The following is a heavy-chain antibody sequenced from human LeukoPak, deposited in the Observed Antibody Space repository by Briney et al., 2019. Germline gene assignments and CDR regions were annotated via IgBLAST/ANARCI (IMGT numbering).Heavy chain of an antibody. Sequence: SETLSLTCTVSGGSISSYYWSWIPQPPGKGLEWIGYIDFSGSANYNPSLKSRVTISVDTSKNQFSLNLTSVTAADTAVYYCARFGSSTWYKGAFDIWGQGTMVTVAS. CDR1: GGSISSYY. J-gene: IGHJ3*02. CDR3: ARFGSSTWYKGAFDI. V-gene: IGHV4-59*12. CDR2: IDFSGSA. D-gene: IGHD1-1*01.